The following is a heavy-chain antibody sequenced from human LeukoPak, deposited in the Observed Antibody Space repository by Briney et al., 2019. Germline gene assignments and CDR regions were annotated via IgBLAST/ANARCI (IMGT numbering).Heavy chain of an antibody. CDR3: ARVTMVRGVNTFDY. CDR1: GYTFTSYD. J-gene: IGHJ4*02. Sequence: RASVKVSCKASGYTFTSYDINWVRQATGQGLEWMGWMNPNSGNTGYAQKFQGRVTMTRNTSISTAYMELSSLRSEDTAVYYCARVTMVRGVNTFDYWGQGTLVTVSS. CDR2: MNPNSGNT. D-gene: IGHD3-10*01. V-gene: IGHV1-8*01.